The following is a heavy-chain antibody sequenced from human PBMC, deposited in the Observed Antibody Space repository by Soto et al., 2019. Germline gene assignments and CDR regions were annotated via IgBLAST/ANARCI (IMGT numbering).Heavy chain of an antibody. CDR1: GYSFAGYW. V-gene: IGHV5-10-1*01. CDR2: IDPSDSQT. J-gene: IGHJ4*02. CDR3: ARQIYDSDTGPNFQYYFDS. D-gene: IGHD3-22*01. Sequence: SLTISCKGSGYSFAGYWITWVRQKPGKGLEWMGRIDPSDSQTYYSPSFRGHVTISATKSITTVFLQWSSLRASDTAMYYCARQIYDSDTGPNFQYYFDSWGQGTPVTVSS.